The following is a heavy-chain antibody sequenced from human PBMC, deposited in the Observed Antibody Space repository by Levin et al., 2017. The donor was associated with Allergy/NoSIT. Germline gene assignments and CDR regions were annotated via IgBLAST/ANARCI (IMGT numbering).Heavy chain of an antibody. CDR2: IYWDDDK. V-gene: IGHV2-5*02. J-gene: IGHJ4*02. CDR1: GFSLSTSGVG. CDR3: AHRLRSGTAWAAPYFDY. Sequence: SGPTLVKPTQTLTLTCTFSGFSLSTSGVGVGWIRQPPGKALEWLAVIYWDDDKRYSPSLKSRLTITKDTSKNQVVLTMTNMDPVDTATYYCAHRLRSGTAWAAPYFDYWGQGTLVTVSS. D-gene: IGHD3-10*01.